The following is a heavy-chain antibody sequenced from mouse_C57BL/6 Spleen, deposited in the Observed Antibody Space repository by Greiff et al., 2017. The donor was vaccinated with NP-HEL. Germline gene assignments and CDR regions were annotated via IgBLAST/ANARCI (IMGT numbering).Heavy chain of an antibody. CDR1: GYTFTSYW. CDR2: IDPSDSYT. V-gene: IGHV1-69*01. Sequence: QVQLQQPGAELVLPGASVKLSCKASGYTFTSYWMHWVKQRPGQGLEWIGEIDPSDSYTNYNQKFKGKSTLTVDKSSSTAYMQLSSLTSEDSAVYYCAGSYGSSPFAYWGQGTLVTVSA. D-gene: IGHD1-1*01. CDR3: AGSYGSSPFAY. J-gene: IGHJ3*01.